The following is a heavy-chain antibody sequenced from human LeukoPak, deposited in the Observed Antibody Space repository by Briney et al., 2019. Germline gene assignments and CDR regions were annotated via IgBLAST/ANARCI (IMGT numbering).Heavy chain of an antibody. CDR2: INHSGST. CDR1: GGSFSGYY. CDR3: TRSDFYCDSSGYYSPFDY. J-gene: IGHJ4*02. V-gene: IGHV4-34*01. D-gene: IGHD3-22*01. Sequence: SETLSLTCAVYGGSFSGYYWSWIRQPPGKGLEGIGEINHSGSTNYHPSLKSRVTISVDTSKNPFSLKLSSMTAADTAVYYCTRSDFYCDSSGYYSPFDYWGQGTLVTVSS.